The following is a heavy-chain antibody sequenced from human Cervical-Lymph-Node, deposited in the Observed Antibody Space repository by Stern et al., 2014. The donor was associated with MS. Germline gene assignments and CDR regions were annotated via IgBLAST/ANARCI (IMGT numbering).Heavy chain of an antibody. Sequence: VHLVESGAEVKKPGASVKVSCKSSGFTFANYGFSWVRQAPGQGLEWMGWISGHNGNKDFAQKFQDRVALTSDTSTSTVYMELGSLTSDDTAVYYCTRDRGIVATTTGDYWGQGTLVTVSS. V-gene: IGHV1-18*01. CDR2: ISGHNGNK. J-gene: IGHJ4*02. CDR3: TRDRGIVATTTGDY. CDR1: GFTFANYG. D-gene: IGHD1-26*01.